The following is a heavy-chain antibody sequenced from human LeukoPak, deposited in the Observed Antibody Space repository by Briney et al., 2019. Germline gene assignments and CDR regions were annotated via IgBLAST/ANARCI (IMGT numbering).Heavy chain of an antibody. J-gene: IGHJ4*02. CDR2: ISGSGGST. Sequence: GGSLRLSCAASGSTFSSYAMSWVRQAPGKGLEWVSAISGSGGSTYYADSVKGRFTISRDNSKNTLYLQMNSLRAEDTAVYYCAKPIAAAGTGGDTNDYWGQGTLVTVSS. CDR1: GSTFSSYA. D-gene: IGHD6-13*01. V-gene: IGHV3-23*01. CDR3: AKPIAAAGTGGDTNDY.